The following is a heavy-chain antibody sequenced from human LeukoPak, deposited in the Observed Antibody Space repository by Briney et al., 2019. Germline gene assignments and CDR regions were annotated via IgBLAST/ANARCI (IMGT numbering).Heavy chain of an antibody. CDR3: AREGIVVAGDPDDYYYGMDV. D-gene: IGHD6-19*01. CDR2: INPNSGGT. J-gene: IGHJ6*02. V-gene: IGHV1-2*04. Sequence: ASVKVSCKASGYTFTGYYMHWVRQAPGQGLEWMGWINPNSGGTTYAQKFQGWVTTTRDTSISTAYMELSRLRSDDTAVYYCAREGIVVAGDPDDYYYGMDVWGQGTTVTVSS. CDR1: GYTFTGYY.